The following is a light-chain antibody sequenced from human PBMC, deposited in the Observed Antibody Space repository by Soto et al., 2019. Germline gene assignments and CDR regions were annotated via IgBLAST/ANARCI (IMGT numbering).Light chain of an antibody. CDR2: DAS. CDR3: QHYESYPYS. V-gene: IGKV1-5*01. CDR1: QRISSS. Sequence: IQMTQYPSTVSASVGDRGIITCRASQRISSSVAWYQQKPGKAPKVLIYDASSLDSGVPSRFSGSGYGTEFSLTVSSLQPGDFATYSCQHYESYPYSFGQGIKLVIK. J-gene: IGKJ2*01.